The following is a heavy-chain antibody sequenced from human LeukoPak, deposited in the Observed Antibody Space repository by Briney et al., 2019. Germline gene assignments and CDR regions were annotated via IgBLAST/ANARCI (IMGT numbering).Heavy chain of an antibody. J-gene: IGHJ4*02. Sequence: ASVKVSCKASGYTFTSYGISWVRQAPGQGLEWMGWISAYNGNTNYAQKLQGRATMTTDTSTSTAYMELRSLRSDDTAVYYCARNTRKYSGYDYAYWGQGTLVTVSS. CDR3: ARNTRKYSGYDYAY. CDR2: ISAYNGNT. D-gene: IGHD5-12*01. V-gene: IGHV1-18*01. CDR1: GYTFTSYG.